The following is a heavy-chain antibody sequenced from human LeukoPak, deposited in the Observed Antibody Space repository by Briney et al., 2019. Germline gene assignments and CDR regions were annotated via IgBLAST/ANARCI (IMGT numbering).Heavy chain of an antibody. CDR2: IISSSSLI. CDR1: GFNFSSYS. Sequence: GGSLRLSCAASGFNFSSYSMNWVRQAPGKGPEWVSAIISSSSLIYYADSVKGRFTISRDNAKNSLYLQMNSLRAEDTDVYYCARDRLLARPFGVVKPTDYWGQGTVVSVSS. D-gene: IGHD3-3*01. J-gene: IGHJ4*02. V-gene: IGHV3-21*01. CDR3: ARDRLLARPFGVVKPTDY.